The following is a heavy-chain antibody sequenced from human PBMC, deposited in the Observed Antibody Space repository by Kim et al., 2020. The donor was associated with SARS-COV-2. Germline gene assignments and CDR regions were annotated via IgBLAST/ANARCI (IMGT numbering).Heavy chain of an antibody. CDR3: ARAKADFWSGSHYGMDV. CDR2: INPSGGST. CDR1: GYTFTSYY. V-gene: IGHV1-46*01. D-gene: IGHD3-3*01. Sequence: ASVKVSCKASGYTFTSYYMHWVRQAPGQGLEWMGIINPSGGSTSYAQKFQGRVTMTRDTSTSTVYMELSSLKSEDTAVYYCARAKADFWSGSHYGMDVWGQGTTVTVSS. J-gene: IGHJ6*02.